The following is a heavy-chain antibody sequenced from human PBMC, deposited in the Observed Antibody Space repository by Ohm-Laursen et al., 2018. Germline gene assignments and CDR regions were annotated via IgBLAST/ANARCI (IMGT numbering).Heavy chain of an antibody. V-gene: IGHV2-5*01. CDR3: AHTSAFLQWSLVDV. D-gene: IGHD3-3*02. CDR2: IDWNDDE. J-gene: IGHJ6*02. CDR1: GFSLTTTGVG. Sequence: TQTLTLTSTFSGFSLTTTGVGVGWIRQPPGKAPEWLALIDWNDDERYTPSLKHRLTIAKDTSKNQVVLRMTNVDPVDTATYFCAHTSAFLQWSLVDVWGQGTTVTVSS.